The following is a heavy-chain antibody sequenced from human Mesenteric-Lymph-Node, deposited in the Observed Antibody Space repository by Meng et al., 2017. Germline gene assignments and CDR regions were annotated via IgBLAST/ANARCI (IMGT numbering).Heavy chain of an antibody. J-gene: IGHJ4*02. V-gene: IGHV1-3*01. CDR1: GYTFTNYA. CDR3: ARGLWEQSRYYFDS. D-gene: IGHD1-26*01. Sequence: QVQLVQSGAEVKKPGASVKVSCKASGYTFTNYAIQWVRQPPGQRLEWMGWINSGNGKTKYSEKFQGRVTITRDTSATTAYMELSSLRSKYIAVYYCARGLWEQSRYYFDSWGQGTLVTVSS. CDR2: INSGNGKT.